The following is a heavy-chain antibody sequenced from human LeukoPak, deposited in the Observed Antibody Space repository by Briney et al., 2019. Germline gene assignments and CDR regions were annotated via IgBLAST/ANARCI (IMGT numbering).Heavy chain of an antibody. D-gene: IGHD2-2*01. Sequence: SETLCLTCGVYGGSFSGYYWSWIRQPPGKGLEWVGEINHSGSTNYNPSLKSRVTISVDTSKNQFSLKLSSVTAADTAVYYCARGWDIVVVPAAYFDYWGQGTLVTVSS. J-gene: IGHJ4*02. V-gene: IGHV4-34*01. CDR2: INHSGST. CDR1: GGSFSGYY. CDR3: ARGWDIVVVPAAYFDY.